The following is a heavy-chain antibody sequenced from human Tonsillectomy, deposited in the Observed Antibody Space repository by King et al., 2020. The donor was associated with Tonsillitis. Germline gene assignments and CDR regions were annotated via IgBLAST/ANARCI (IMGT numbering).Heavy chain of an antibody. Sequence: VQLQESGPGLVKPSETLSLTCTVSGGSISSYYWSWIRQPPGKGLEWIGYIYYSGSTNYNPSLKSRVTISVDTSENQFSLKLSSVTAADTAVYYCARLSLQPNRDAFDIWGQGTMVTVSS. J-gene: IGHJ3*02. CDR1: GGSISSYY. V-gene: IGHV4-59*08. CDR3: ARLSLQPNRDAFDI. D-gene: IGHD5-24*01. CDR2: IYYSGST.